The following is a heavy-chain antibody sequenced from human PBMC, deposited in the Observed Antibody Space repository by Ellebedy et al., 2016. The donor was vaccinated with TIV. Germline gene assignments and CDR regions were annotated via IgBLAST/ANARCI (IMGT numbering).Heavy chain of an antibody. V-gene: IGHV3-53*01. J-gene: IGHJ6*03. D-gene: IGHD3-10*01. Sequence: GESLKISXAASGFSFSGYWMSWLRQAPGKGLEWVSVIYSGGNTYYADSVKGRFTISRDNSKNTLYLQINSLRAEDTAVYYCARVGKRGYYYMDVWGKGTTVTVSS. CDR3: ARVGKRGYYYMDV. CDR2: IYSGGNT. CDR1: GFSFSGYW.